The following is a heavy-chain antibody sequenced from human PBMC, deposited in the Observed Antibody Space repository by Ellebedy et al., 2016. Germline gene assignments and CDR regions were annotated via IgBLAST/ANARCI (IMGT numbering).Heavy chain of an antibody. D-gene: IGHD3-10*01. J-gene: IGHJ4*02. V-gene: IGHV3-9*01. Sequence: GGSLRLXCAASGFTFDDYAMHWVRQAPGKGLEWVSGISWNSGSIGYADSVKGRFTISRDNSKNSLYLQMNSLRTEDTALYYCAKGDGDRKLSRWGQGTLVTVSS. CDR3: AKGDGDRKLSR. CDR1: GFTFDDYA. CDR2: ISWNSGSI.